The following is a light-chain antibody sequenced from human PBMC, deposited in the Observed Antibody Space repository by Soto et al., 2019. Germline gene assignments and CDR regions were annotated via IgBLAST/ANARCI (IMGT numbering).Light chain of an antibody. CDR3: GSYTSTDTPFV. Sequence: QSVLAQPSSVSGSPGQSITTSCTGTSTDVGGYNYVSWYQHHPGKGPKLIIYEVSNRPSGVSDRFSGSKSGNKASLIISNLEAEDESEYYCGSYTSTDTPFVFGTGTKVTVL. V-gene: IGLV2-14*01. J-gene: IGLJ1*01. CDR1: STDVGGYNY. CDR2: EVS.